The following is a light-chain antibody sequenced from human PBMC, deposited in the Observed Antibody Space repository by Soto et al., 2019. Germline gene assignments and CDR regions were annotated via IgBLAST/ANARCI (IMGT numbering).Light chain of an antibody. V-gene: IGKV3-15*01. J-gene: IGKJ2*01. CDR2: GAS. CDR1: QSVSSN. Sequence: EIVMTQSPATLSVSPGERATLSCRASQSVSSNLAWYQQKPGQAPRLLIYGASTRATGIPARFSGSGSGTEFTLTISSLQSEDFAVYYCQQYNNWPYTFGQGTKLELK. CDR3: QQYNNWPYT.